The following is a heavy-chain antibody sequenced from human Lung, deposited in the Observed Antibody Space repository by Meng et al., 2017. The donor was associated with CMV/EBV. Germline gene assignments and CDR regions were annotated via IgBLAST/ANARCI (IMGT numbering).Heavy chain of an antibody. J-gene: IGHJ6*02. CDR3: ARGNYYYSLDV. Sequence: SETLSLTCTISGGSFSSYYCSWIRQSPGKGLEWIGYVYYSGTTNYNPSFKSRIYISIDTSKNQFSLELSSVTAADTAVYYCARGNYYYSLDVWGQGTTVTVSS. V-gene: IGHV4-59*01. CDR2: VYYSGTT. CDR1: GGSFSSYY.